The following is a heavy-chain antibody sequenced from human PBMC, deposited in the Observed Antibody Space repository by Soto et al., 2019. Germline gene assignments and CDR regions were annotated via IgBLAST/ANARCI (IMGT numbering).Heavy chain of an antibody. J-gene: IGHJ6*02. Sequence: SETLSLTCAVYGGSFSGYYWSWIRQPPGKGLEWIGEINHSGSTNYNPSLKSRVTISVDTSKNQFPLKLSSVTAADTAVYYCAAGRGYYYYGMDVWGQGTTVTVSS. CDR3: AAGRGYYYYGMDV. CDR2: INHSGST. CDR1: GGSFSGYY. V-gene: IGHV4-34*01. D-gene: IGHD1-26*01.